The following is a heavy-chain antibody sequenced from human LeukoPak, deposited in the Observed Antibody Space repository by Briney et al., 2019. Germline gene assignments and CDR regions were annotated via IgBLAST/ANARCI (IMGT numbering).Heavy chain of an antibody. J-gene: IGHJ4*02. CDR2: ISSSSSYI. CDR3: AKDIPTGPHYYDSSGYIK. D-gene: IGHD3-22*01. V-gene: IGHV3-21*01. Sequence: GGSLRLSCAASGFTFSSYSMNWVRQAPGKGLEWVSSISSSSSYIYYADSVKGRFTISRDNAKNSLYLQMNSLRAEDTAVYYCAKDIPTGPHYYDSSGYIKWGQGTLVTVSS. CDR1: GFTFSSYS.